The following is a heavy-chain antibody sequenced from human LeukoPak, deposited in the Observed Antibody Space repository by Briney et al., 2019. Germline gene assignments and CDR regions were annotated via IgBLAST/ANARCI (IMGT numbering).Heavy chain of an antibody. CDR1: GFTFNTYE. V-gene: IGHV3-48*03. J-gene: IGHJ4*02. Sequence: PGGSLRLSCAASGFTFNTYEMNWVRQAPGKGLEWVSYISSSDTIYYADSVKGRFTISRDNAKNSLYLQMNSLRAEDTAVYYCASGYGESFFDYWGQGTLVTVSS. CDR3: ASGYGESFFDY. CDR2: ISSSDTI. D-gene: IGHD4-17*01.